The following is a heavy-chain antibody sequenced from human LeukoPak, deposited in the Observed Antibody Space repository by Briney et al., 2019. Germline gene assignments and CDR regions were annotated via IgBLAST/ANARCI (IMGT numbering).Heavy chain of an antibody. J-gene: IGHJ3*02. V-gene: IGHV3-9*01. CDR3: AKASAFRGVTDAFDI. CDR2: ISWDSNSV. D-gene: IGHD3-16*01. CDR1: GFTFGDYA. Sequence: PGGSLRLSCAASGFTFGDYAMHWVRQAPGKGLEWVSGISWDSNSVGYVDSVKGRFTISRDNAKNSLYLQMHSLRAEDTALYYCAKASAFRGVTDAFDIWGQGTMVTVSS.